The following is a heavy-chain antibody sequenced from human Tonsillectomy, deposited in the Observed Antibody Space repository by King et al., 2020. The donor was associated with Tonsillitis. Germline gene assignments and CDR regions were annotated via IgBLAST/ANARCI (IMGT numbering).Heavy chain of an antibody. V-gene: IGHV3-21*01. CDR3: ARDRASDY. CDR1: GFPFRSYT. Sequence: QLVQSGGGLVKPVGSLRLSCAASGFPFRSYTMNWVRQAPGKGLEWVSSISSSSSYIYYADSVRGRFTISRDSAKNSLYLQMNSLRAEDTAVYYCARDRASDYWGPGTLVTVSS. J-gene: IGHJ4*02. CDR2: ISSSSSYI.